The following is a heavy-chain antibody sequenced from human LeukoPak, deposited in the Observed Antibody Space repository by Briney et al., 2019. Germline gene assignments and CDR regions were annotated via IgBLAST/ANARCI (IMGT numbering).Heavy chain of an antibody. V-gene: IGHV4-34*01. D-gene: IGHD3-10*01. CDR2: INHSGST. Sequence: SETLSLTCAVYGGSFSGYYWSWIRQPPGKGLEWIEEINHSGSTNYNPSLKSRVTISVDTSKNQFSLKLSSVTAADTAVYYCARDGSGSYYRDWGQGTLVTVSS. CDR1: GGSFSGYY. J-gene: IGHJ4*02. CDR3: ARDGSGSYYRD.